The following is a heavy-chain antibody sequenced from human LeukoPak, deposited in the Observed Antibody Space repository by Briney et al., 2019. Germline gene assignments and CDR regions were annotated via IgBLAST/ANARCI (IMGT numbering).Heavy chain of an antibody. D-gene: IGHD2-2*01. CDR3: TRGPSSTRFDY. CDR1: GFTVSNNY. CDR2: IIGSGTTI. V-gene: IGHV3-11*04. J-gene: IGHJ4*02. Sequence: GGSLRLSCAASGFTVSNNYMSWVRQAPGKGLEWVSYIIGSGTTIYYADSVKGRFTISRDNAKNSLYLQMNSLRAEDTAVYYCTRGPSSTRFDYWGPGTLVTVSS.